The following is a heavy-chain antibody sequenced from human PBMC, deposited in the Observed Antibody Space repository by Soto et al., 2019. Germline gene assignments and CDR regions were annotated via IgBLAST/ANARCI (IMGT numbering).Heavy chain of an antibody. J-gene: IGHJ3*02. CDR2: INAGNGNT. Sequence: GASVKVSCKASGYTFTSYAMHWVRQAPGQRLEWMGWINAGNGNTKYSQKFQGRVTITRDTSASTAYMELSSLRSEDTAVYYCATSINMNDYDSSGLGIGDAFDIWGQGTIVTVSS. D-gene: IGHD3-22*01. CDR1: GYTFTSYA. V-gene: IGHV1-3*01. CDR3: ATSINMNDYDSSGLGIGDAFDI.